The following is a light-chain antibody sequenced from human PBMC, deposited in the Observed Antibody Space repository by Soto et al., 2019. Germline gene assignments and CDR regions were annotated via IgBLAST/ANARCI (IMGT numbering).Light chain of an antibody. CDR1: QGVSRY. Sequence: IRLTQSPSFLSASIGDRVTITCRASQGVSRYLAWYQQKPGKAPNLLIYAASTLQSGVPSRFSGSVSETEFTLTISSLQPEDFATYYCQQFNSYVFTFGPGTKVDIK. CDR3: QQFNSYVFT. CDR2: AAS. J-gene: IGKJ3*01. V-gene: IGKV1-9*01.